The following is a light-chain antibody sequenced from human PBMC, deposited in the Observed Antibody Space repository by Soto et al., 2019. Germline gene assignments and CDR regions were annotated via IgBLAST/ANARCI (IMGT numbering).Light chain of an antibody. CDR2: DTS. V-gene: IGKV3-15*01. J-gene: IGKJ4*01. CDR1: QGIGDT. CDR3: QPYNNWPLT. Sequence: EVVMRQSPATLSGSPGEGATLSCRASQGIGDTLAWYQHKNGQTPRLLIYDTSTRATGVPTRFSGSRYGAEFNLTINSLQSEDFAVYYCQPYNNWPLTFGGGTKVDIK.